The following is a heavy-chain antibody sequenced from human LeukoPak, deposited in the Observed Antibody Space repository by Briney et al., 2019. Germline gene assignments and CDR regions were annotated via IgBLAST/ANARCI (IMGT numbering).Heavy chain of an antibody. V-gene: IGHV3-30*18. D-gene: IGHD3-9*01. CDR1: GFSFSTYG. CDR2: ISHDGSNR. J-gene: IGHJ6*02. CDR3: AKDHTELQYFEDGMDV. Sequence: GGSLRLSCVASGFSFSTYGMPWVRQAPGKGLEWVAVISHDGSNRYYAGSVQGRATISRDNSKNTVYLQVISLGPEDTAVYHCAKDHTELQYFEDGMDVWGQGTTVTVSS.